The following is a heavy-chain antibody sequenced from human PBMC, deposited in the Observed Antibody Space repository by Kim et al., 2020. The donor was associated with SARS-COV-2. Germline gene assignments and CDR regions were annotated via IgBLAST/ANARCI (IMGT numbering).Heavy chain of an antibody. V-gene: IGHV3-30*18. CDR1: GFTFSSYG. CDR3: AKVSYGSGSYYRPYYYYYYMDV. Sequence: GGSLRLSCAASGFTFSSYGMHWVRQAPGKGLEWVAVISYDGSNKYYADSVKGRFTISRDNSKNTLYLQMNSLRAEDTAVYYCAKVSYGSGSYYRPYYYYYYMDVWGKGTTVTVSS. D-gene: IGHD3-10*01. CDR2: ISYDGSNK. J-gene: IGHJ6*03.